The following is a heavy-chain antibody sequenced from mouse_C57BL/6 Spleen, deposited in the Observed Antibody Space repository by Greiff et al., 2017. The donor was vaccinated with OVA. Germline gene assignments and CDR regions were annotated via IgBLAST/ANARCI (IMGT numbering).Heavy chain of an antibody. Sequence: EADGGLVQPKGSLKLSCAASGFSFNTYAMNWVRQAPGKGLEWVARIRSKSNNYATYYADSVKDRFTISRDDSESMLYLQMNNLKTEDTAMYYCVRHKGYADVWGTGTTVTVSS. CDR3: VRHKGYADV. D-gene: IGHD2-2*01. CDR1: GFSFNTYA. J-gene: IGHJ1*03. CDR2: IRSKSNNYAT. V-gene: IGHV10-1*01.